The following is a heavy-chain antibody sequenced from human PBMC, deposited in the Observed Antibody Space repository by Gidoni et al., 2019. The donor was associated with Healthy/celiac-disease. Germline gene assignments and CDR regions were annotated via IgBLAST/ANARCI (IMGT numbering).Heavy chain of an antibody. J-gene: IGHJ6*03. CDR2: ISYDGSNK. D-gene: IGHD4-17*01. Sequence: QVQLVASGGGLVQPGRSLRLSVAASGFAFRRSGMHWVRQAPGKGLEWVAVISYDGSNKYYADSVKGRFTISRDNSKNTLYLQMNSLRAEDTAVYYCARGTTVTAYYYYYYMDVWGKGTTVTVSS. CDR1: GFAFRRSG. CDR3: ARGTTVTAYYYYYYMDV. V-gene: IGHV3-30*03.